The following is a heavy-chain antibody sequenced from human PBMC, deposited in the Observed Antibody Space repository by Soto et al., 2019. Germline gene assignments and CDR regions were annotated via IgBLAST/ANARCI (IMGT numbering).Heavy chain of an antibody. V-gene: IGHV3-48*01. CDR3: ARELASYDILTGYYFPQNWFDP. CDR1: GFTFSSYS. Sequence: PGGSLRLSCAASGFTFSSYSMNWVRQAPGKGLEWVSYISSSSSTIYYADSVKGRFTISRDNAKNSLYLQMNSLRAEDTAVYYCARELASYDILTGYYFPQNWFDPWGQGTPVTVPS. J-gene: IGHJ5*02. D-gene: IGHD3-9*01. CDR2: ISSSSSTI.